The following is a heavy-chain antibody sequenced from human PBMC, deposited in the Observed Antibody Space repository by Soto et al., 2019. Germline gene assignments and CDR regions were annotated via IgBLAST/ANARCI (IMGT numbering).Heavy chain of an antibody. V-gene: IGHV3-48*02. CDR1: GFTFSSYS. J-gene: IGHJ4*02. Sequence: GGSLRLSCAASGFTFSSYSMNWVRQAPGKGLEWVSYISSSSSTIYYADSVKGRFTISRDNAKNSLYLQMNSLRDEDTAVYYCARDFGDDSGSYISGFGYWGQGTLVTVSS. D-gene: IGHD1-26*01. CDR2: ISSSSSTI. CDR3: ARDFGDDSGSYISGFGY.